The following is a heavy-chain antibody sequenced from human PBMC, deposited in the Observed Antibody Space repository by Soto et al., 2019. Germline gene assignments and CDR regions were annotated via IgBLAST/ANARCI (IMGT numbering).Heavy chain of an antibody. Sequence: ASVKVSCTASGYTFTSYGISWVRQAPGQGLEWMGWISAYNGNTNYAQKLQGRVTMTTDTSTSTAYMELRSLRSDDTAVYYCARDLQQWLVGAFDIWGQGTMVTVSS. J-gene: IGHJ3*02. CDR3: ARDLQQWLVGAFDI. CDR1: GYTFTSYG. V-gene: IGHV1-18*01. CDR2: ISAYNGNT. D-gene: IGHD6-19*01.